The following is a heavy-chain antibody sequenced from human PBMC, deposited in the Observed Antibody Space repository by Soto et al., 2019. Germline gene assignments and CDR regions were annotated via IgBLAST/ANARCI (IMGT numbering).Heavy chain of an antibody. Sequence: PGGSLRLSCAASGFTFSSYDMSWVRQAPGKGLEWVSSISSSSSYIYYADSVKGRFTISRDNAKKSLSLQMNSLRAEDTAVYHCARSGTDLDYWGQGTLVTVSS. CDR1: GFTFSSYD. D-gene: IGHD6-13*01. CDR3: ARSGTDLDY. CDR2: ISSSSSYI. V-gene: IGHV3-21*01. J-gene: IGHJ4*02.